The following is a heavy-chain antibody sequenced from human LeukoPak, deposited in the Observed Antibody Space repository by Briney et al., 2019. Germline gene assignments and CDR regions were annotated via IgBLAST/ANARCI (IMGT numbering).Heavy chain of an antibody. CDR2: IYTSGST. D-gene: IGHD2-15*01. V-gene: IGHV4-4*07. CDR1: GGSISSYY. Sequence: PSETLSLTCTVSGGSISSYYWSWIRQPAGKGLEWIGRIYTSGSTNYNPSLKSRVTMSVDTSKNQFSLKLSSVTAADTAVYYCARTSKYCSGGSCYPSDFDYWGQGTLVTVSS. CDR3: ARTSKYCSGGSCYPSDFDY. J-gene: IGHJ4*02.